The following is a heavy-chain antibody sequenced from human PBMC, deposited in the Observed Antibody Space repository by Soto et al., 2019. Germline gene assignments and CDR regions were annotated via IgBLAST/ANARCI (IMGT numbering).Heavy chain of an antibody. CDR2: ISSRSTTI. V-gene: IGHV3-48*01. CDR1: GFSLTSYN. Sequence: PGGSLRLSCVASGFSLTSYNMNWVRQAPGKGLEWISFISSRSTTIYYADSVKGRFTISRDNAKNLVYLQMNSLRAEDTAMYYCAREMGFPQQDYWGQGTLVTVSS. J-gene: IGHJ4*02. D-gene: IGHD1-26*01. CDR3: AREMGFPQQDY.